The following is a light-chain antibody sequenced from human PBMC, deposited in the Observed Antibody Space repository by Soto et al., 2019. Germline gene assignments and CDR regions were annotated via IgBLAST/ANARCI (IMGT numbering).Light chain of an antibody. CDR1: QSVSSY. Sequence: EIVLTQSPATLSLSPGERATLSCRASQSVSSYLAWYQQKPGQAPRLLIYGASNRATDIPARFSGSGSGTDFTLIISSLEPEDFAFYYCQHRGKWPRTFGQGTKLEI. V-gene: IGKV3-11*01. CDR2: GAS. J-gene: IGKJ2*01. CDR3: QHRGKWPRT.